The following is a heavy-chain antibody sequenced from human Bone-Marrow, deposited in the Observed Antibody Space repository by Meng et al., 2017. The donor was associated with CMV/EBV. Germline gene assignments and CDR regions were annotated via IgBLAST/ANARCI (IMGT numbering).Heavy chain of an antibody. CDR3: ARLVVPAAIRGNNWFDP. J-gene: IGHJ5*02. V-gene: IGHV4-30-4*08. D-gene: IGHD2-2*02. CDR1: SISSGDYY. Sequence: SISSGDYYGSWIRQPPGKGLEWIGYIYYSGSTYYNPSLKSRVTISVDTSKNQFSLKLSSVTAADTAVYYCARLVVPAAIRGNNWFDPWGQGTLVTVSS. CDR2: IYYSGST.